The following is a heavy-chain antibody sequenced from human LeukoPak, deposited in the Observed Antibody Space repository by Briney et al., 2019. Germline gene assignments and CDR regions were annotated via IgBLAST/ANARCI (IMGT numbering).Heavy chain of an antibody. CDR2: PYSDGRT. V-gene: IGHV3-53*01. CDR3: ARGGGYYPIDY. D-gene: IGHD2-15*01. Sequence: GGSLRLSCAASGFTVNSNYMNWVRRAPGKGLEWVSVPYSDGRTYYADSVKGRFTISRDTSKNTLYLQVNSLRAEDTAVYYCARGGGYYPIDYWGQGTLVTVSS. CDR1: GFTVNSNY. J-gene: IGHJ4*02.